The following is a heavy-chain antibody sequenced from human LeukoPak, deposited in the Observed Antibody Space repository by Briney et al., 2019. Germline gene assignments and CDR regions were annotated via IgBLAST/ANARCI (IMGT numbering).Heavy chain of an antibody. CDR1: GFTFSSSA. CDR3: ASMGYYYDSSGYYRY. CDR2: ISSSGSTI. D-gene: IGHD3-22*01. J-gene: IGHJ4*02. Sequence: AGGSLRLSCAASGFTFSSSAMSWVRQAPGKGLEWVSYISSSGSTIYYADSVKGRFTISRDNAKNSLYLQMNSLRAEDTAVYYCASMGYYYDSSGYYRYWGQGTLVTVSS. V-gene: IGHV3-48*04.